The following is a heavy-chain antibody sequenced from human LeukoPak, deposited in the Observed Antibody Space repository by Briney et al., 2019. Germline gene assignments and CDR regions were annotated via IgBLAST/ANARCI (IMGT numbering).Heavy chain of an antibody. CDR2: IYYSGST. V-gene: IGHV4-61*08. D-gene: IGHD3-10*02. Sequence: PSETLSLTCTVSGGSISSGGYYWSWIRQHPGKGLEWIGYIYYSGSTNYNPSLKSRVTISVDTSKNQFSLKLSSVTAADTAVYYCARGRMFGELFPVSGNWFDPWGQGTLVTVSS. CDR1: GGSISSGGYY. J-gene: IGHJ5*02. CDR3: ARGRMFGELFPVSGNWFDP.